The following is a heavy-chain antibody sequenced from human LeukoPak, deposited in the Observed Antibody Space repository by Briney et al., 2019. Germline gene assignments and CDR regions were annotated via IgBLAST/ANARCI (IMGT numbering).Heavy chain of an antibody. CDR3: ARAYYYDTSGKND. CDR2: INHSGST. CDR1: GGSITNTNW. V-gene: IGHV4-4*02. J-gene: IGHJ4*02. D-gene: IGHD3-22*01. Sequence: KSSETLSLTCAASGGSITNTNWWRWVRQPPGKGLEWIGEINHSGSTNYNPSLKSRVTISVDKSKNQFSLKLSSVTAADTAVYYCARAYYYDTSGKNDWGQGTLVTVSS.